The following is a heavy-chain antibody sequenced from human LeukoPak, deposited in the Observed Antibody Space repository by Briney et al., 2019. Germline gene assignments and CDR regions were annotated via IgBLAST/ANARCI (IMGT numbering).Heavy chain of an antibody. CDR1: GGAFSSYA. CDR2: IIPIFGTA. J-gene: IGHJ6*03. Sequence: SVKVSCKASGGAFSSYAISWVRQAPGQGLEWMGGIIPIFGTANYAQKFQGRVTITADKSTSTAYMELSSLRSEDTAVYYCARSPHCSGTYYMDVWGKGTTVTISS. D-gene: IGHD3-10*02. CDR3: ARSPHCSGTYYMDV. V-gene: IGHV1-69*06.